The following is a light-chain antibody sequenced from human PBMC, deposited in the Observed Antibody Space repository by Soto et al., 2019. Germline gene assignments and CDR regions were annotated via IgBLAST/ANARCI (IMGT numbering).Light chain of an antibody. V-gene: IGKV3-11*01. J-gene: IGKJ1*01. Sequence: EIVLTQSPATLSLSPGERATLSCRASQSVSSYLAWYQQKPGQAPRLLIYDASNRATGIPARFSGSGSGTDFTLTISRPEPEDFAVYYCQQYGSSGTFGQGTKVDI. CDR3: QQYGSSGT. CDR2: DAS. CDR1: QSVSSY.